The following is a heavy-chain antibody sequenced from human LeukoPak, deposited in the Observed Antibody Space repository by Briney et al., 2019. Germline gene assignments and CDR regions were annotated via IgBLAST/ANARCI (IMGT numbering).Heavy chain of an antibody. V-gene: IGHV4-34*01. CDR3: ARRLGSGWSYYYYYMDV. CDR1: GGSFSGYY. CDR2: INHSGST. D-gene: IGHD6-19*01. Sequence: SETLSLTCAVYGGSFSGYYWSWIRQPPGKGLEWIGEINHSGSTNYNPSPKSRVAISVDTSKNQFSLKLSSVTAADTAVYYCARRLGSGWSYYYYYMDVWGKGTTVTISS. J-gene: IGHJ6*03.